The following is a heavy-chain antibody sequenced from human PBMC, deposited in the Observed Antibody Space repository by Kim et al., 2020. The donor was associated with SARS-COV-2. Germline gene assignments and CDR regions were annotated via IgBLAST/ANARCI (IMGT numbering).Heavy chain of an antibody. CDR3: AKDHLVVRDPYYYYGMDV. J-gene: IGHJ6*02. CDR1: GFTFDDYA. CDR2: ISWNSGSI. V-gene: IGHV3-9*01. Sequence: GGSLRLSCAASGFTFDDYAMHWVRQAPGKGLEWVSGISWNSGSIGYADSVKGRFTISRDNAKNSLYLQMNSLRAEDTALYYCAKDHLVVRDPYYYYGMDVWGQGTTVTVSS. D-gene: IGHD2-15*01.